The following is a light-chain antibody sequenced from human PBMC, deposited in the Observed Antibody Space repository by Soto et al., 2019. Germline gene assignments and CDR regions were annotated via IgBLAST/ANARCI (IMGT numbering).Light chain of an antibody. V-gene: IGKV3-15*01. CDR3: LQNNSYPVT. J-gene: IGKJ1*01. Sequence: EIVTTQSPATLSVYPRERATLSCRASQSVSSNLAWYQQKPGQAPRLLIYGASTRATGIPARFSGSGSGTEFTLTISSLQPEDFATYYCLQNNSYPVTFGQGTKVDIK. CDR2: GAS. CDR1: QSVSSN.